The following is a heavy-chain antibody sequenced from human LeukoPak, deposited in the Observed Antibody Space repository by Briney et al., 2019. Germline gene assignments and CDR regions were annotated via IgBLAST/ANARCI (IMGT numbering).Heavy chain of an antibody. Sequence: PGGSLRLSCAASGFTFSSYAMSWVRQAPGKGLEWVSAISGSGGSTYYADSVKGRFTISRDNAKNSLYLQMNSLRAEDTAVYYCAREFSRPDCSGGSCYEMVDSWGQGTLVTVSS. CDR3: AREFSRPDCSGGSCYEMVDS. V-gene: IGHV3-23*01. CDR2: ISGSGGST. CDR1: GFTFSSYA. J-gene: IGHJ4*02. D-gene: IGHD2-15*01.